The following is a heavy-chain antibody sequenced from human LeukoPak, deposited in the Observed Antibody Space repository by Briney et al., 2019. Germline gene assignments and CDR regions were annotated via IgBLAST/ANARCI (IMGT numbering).Heavy chain of an antibody. J-gene: IGHJ4*02. Sequence: SETLSLTCTVSGDSNTNSIYYWGWIRQPPGKGLEWIGSIDYSGSTYYNPSLKSRATISIDTSKNQFSLKLSSVTAADTAVYYCAREYTLYRSGWFLDYWGQGTVVAVSS. CDR3: AREYTLYRSGWFLDY. CDR2: IDYSGST. CDR1: GDSNTNSIYY. D-gene: IGHD6-19*01. V-gene: IGHV4-39*07.